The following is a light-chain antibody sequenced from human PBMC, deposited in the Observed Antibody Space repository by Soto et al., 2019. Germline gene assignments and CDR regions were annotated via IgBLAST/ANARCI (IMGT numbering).Light chain of an antibody. CDR3: CSYAGSYTYV. CDR2: DVS. J-gene: IGLJ1*01. CDR1: SSDVGGYNY. Sequence: QSALTQPRSVSGSPGQSVTISCTGTSSDVGGYNYVSWYQQHPGKAPKLMIYDVSKRPSGVPDRFSGSKSGNTASLTISGLQSDDDADYYCCSYAGSYTYVFGTGTKVTVL. V-gene: IGLV2-11*01.